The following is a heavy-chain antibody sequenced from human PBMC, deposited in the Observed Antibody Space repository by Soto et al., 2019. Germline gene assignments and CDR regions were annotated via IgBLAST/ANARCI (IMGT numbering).Heavy chain of an antibody. CDR2: INHSGST. J-gene: IGHJ3*02. CDR3: ARAKWELLRKLDFAI. Sequence: QVQLQQWGAGLLKPSETLSLTCAVYGGYFSGYYWSWLRQPPGKGLEWIGEINHSGSTNYNPSLKRRVTRSGDTSKNKFSLKLSSVTAADTAVYYCARAKWELLRKLDFAIWGQGTMVTVSS. D-gene: IGHD1-26*01. CDR1: GGYFSGYY. V-gene: IGHV4-34*01.